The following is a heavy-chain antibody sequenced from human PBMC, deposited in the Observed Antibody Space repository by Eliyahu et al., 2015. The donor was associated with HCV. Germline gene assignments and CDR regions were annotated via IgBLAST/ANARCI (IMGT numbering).Heavy chain of an antibody. CDR3: AKDPGGSYDY. CDR2: ISGSGGNT. V-gene: IGHV3-23*01. CDR1: GFTFSNYA. J-gene: IGHJ4*02. D-gene: IGHD1-26*01. Sequence: EVQLLESGGGLVQPGGSLRLSCAVSGFTFSNYAMSWVRQAPGKGLGWVSTISGSGGNTNYADSVKGRFTISRDNSKNTLYLQMNSLRADDTAVYFCAKDPGGSYDYWGQGTLVTVSS.